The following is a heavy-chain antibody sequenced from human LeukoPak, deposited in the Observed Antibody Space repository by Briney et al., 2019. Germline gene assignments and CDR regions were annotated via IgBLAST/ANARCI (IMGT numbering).Heavy chain of an antibody. CDR2: ISYDGSNK. Sequence: PGRSLRLSCAASGFTFSSYAMHWVRQAPGKGLEWVAVISYDGSNKYYADSVKGRFTISRDNSKNTLYLQMNSLRAEDTAVYYCARSARMRDAFDIWGQGTMVTVSS. J-gene: IGHJ3*02. CDR3: ARSARMRDAFDI. D-gene: IGHD2-8*01. CDR1: GFTFSSYA. V-gene: IGHV3-30*04.